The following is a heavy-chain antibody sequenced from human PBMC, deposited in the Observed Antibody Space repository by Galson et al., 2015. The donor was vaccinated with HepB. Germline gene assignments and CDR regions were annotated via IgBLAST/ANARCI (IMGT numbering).Heavy chain of an antibody. CDR3: ARDHRVLGKQQPHGH. CDR2: INTNTGNP. CDR1: GYIFTSYA. D-gene: IGHD6-13*01. V-gene: IGHV7-4-1*02. J-gene: IGHJ4*02. Sequence: SVKVSCKASGYIFTSYAMNWVRQAPGQGLEWMGWINTNTGNPTYAQGFTGRFVFSLDTSVSTAYLQISSLKAEDTAVYYCARDHRVLGKQQPHGHWGQGTLVTVSS.